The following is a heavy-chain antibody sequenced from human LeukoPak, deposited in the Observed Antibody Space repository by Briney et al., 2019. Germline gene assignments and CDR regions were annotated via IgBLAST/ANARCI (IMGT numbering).Heavy chain of an antibody. CDR3: ARVAIFGVVTLDAFDI. CDR1: GYTFTSYY. J-gene: IGHJ3*02. V-gene: IGHV1-46*01. D-gene: IGHD3-3*01. CDR2: INPSGGST. Sequence: ASVKVSCKGSGYTFTSYYMHWLRQAPGQGLEWMGIINPSGGSTSYAQKFQGRVTMTRDTSTSTVYMELSSLRSEDTAVYYCARVAIFGVVTLDAFDIWGQGTMVTVSS.